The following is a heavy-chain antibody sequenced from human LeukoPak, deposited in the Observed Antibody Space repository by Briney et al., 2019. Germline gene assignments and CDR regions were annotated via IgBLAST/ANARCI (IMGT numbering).Heavy chain of an antibody. CDR3: ATNPAATRGFDN. J-gene: IGHJ4*02. V-gene: IGHV1-3*01. Sequence: ASVKVSCKASGYTFTSYAMHWVRQAPGQRLEWMGWINAGNGNTKYSQKFQGRVTMTRDTSISTAYMEVSRLRSDDTAVYYCATNPAATRGFDNWGQGTLVTVSS. D-gene: IGHD2-2*01. CDR2: INAGNGNT. CDR1: GYTFTSYA.